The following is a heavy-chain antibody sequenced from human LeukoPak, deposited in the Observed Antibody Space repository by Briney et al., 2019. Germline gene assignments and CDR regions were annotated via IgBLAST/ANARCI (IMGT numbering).Heavy chain of an antibody. J-gene: IGHJ6*02. CDR3: AKDIPYGDVSLGYYYGMDV. V-gene: IGHV3-43*02. CDR1: GFTFDDYA. CDR2: ISGDGGST. D-gene: IGHD4-17*01. Sequence: GESLRLSCAASGFTFDDYAMHWVRQAPGKGLEWVSLISGDGGSTYYADSVKGRFTISRDNSKNSLYLQMTSLRTEDTALYYCAKDIPYGDVSLGYYYGMDVWGQGTTVTVSS.